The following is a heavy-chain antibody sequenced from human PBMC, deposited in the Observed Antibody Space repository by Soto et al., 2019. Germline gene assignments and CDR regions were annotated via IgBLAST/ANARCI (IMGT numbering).Heavy chain of an antibody. V-gene: IGHV3-21*01. CDR2: ISSSSSYI. D-gene: IGHD3-3*01. CDR1: GFTFSSYS. Sequence: EVQLVESGGGLVKPGGSLRLSCAASGFTFSSYSMNWVRQAPGKGLEWVSSISSSSSYIYYADSVKGRFTISRDNAKNSLYLQMNRLRAEDTAVYYCARVVEWSKVYCYYGMDVWGQGTTVTVSS. CDR3: ARVVEWSKVYCYYGMDV. J-gene: IGHJ6*02.